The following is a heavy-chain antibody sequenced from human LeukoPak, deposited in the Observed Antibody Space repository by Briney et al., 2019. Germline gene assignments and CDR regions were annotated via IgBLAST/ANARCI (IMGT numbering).Heavy chain of an antibody. J-gene: IGHJ6*03. CDR2: INPNSGGT. CDR3: ARGALSSPYYEYYYYMDV. V-gene: IGHV1-2*02. Sequence: ASVKVSCKASGYTFTGYYIHWVRQAPGQGLEWMGWINPNSGGTNYAQKFQGRVTMTRDTSISTAYMELSRLRSDDTAVYYCARGALSSPYYEYYYYMDVWGKGTTVTVSS. D-gene: IGHD2-2*01. CDR1: GYTFTGYY.